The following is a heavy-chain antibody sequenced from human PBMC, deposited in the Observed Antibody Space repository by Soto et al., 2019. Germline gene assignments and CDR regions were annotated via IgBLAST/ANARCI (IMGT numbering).Heavy chain of an antibody. D-gene: IGHD2-2*01. CDR2: ISSSGSTI. CDR3: AREGSGYCSSTSCYPSTRPYYYGMDV. J-gene: IGHJ6*02. V-gene: IGHV3-11*01. Sequence: PGGSLRLSCAASGFTFSDYYMSWIRQAPGKGLEWVSYISSSGSTIYYADSVKGRFTISRDNAKNSLYLQMNSLRAEDTAVYYCAREGSGYCSSTSCYPSTRPYYYGMDVWGQGTTVTVSS. CDR1: GFTFSDYY.